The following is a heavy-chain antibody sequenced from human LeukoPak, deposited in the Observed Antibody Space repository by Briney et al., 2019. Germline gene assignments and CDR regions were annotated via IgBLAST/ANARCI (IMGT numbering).Heavy chain of an antibody. CDR2: FSGNSGSI. Sequence: SLRLSCAASGFTFDDYAIHWGRQAPGKGLEWVPGFSGNSGSIGYADSVRGRFTISRDNAKNSLYLQMNSLRAEDMALYYCAKDISGDYDTTCFDYWGQGTLVTVSS. CDR1: GFTFDDYA. V-gene: IGHV3-9*03. J-gene: IGHJ4*02. D-gene: IGHD4-17*01. CDR3: AKDISGDYDTTCFDY.